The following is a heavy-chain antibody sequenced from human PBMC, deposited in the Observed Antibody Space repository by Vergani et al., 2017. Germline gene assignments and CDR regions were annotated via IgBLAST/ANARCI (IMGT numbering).Heavy chain of an antibody. J-gene: IGHJ4*02. D-gene: IGHD4-23*01. CDR3: AVEIYDYGGSRDFDY. V-gene: IGHV3-22*02. CDR1: GFTFSNAW. Sequence: EVQLVESGGGLVKPGGSLRLSCAASGFTFSNAWMSWVRQAPGKGLEWIGFIRSKTYGATTEYAASVRGRFTISRDDSKGIAYLQMSSLKKEDTAVYRCAVEIYDYGGSRDFDYWGQGTLVVVSS. CDR2: IRSKTYGATT.